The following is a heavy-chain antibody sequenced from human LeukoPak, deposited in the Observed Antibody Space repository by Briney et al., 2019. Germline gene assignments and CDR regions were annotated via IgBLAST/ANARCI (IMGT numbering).Heavy chain of an antibody. CDR1: GFTFTSSA. CDR3: AAELVRYSSSGGH. V-gene: IGHV1-58*01. D-gene: IGHD6-13*01. J-gene: IGHJ4*02. CDR2: IVVGSGNT. Sequence: GTSVKVSCKASGFTFTSSAVQWVRQARGQRLEWIGWIVVGSGNTNYAQKFQERVTITRDMSTSTAYMGLSSLRSEDTAVYYCAAELVRYSSSGGHWGQGTLVTVSS.